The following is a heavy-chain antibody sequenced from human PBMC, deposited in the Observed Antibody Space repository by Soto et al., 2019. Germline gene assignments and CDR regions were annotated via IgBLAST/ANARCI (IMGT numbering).Heavy chain of an antibody. Sequence: QVQLQQWGTGLLKPSETLSLTCAVYGGSFSGSFSGYYWSWIRQSPGKGLEWIGEINFSGNTNYNPTLKSRFTISVDTSKNQSSLKVNSVTAADTAVFYCARRMGSGRYYFDSWGQGILVTVSS. CDR3: ARRMGSGRYYFDS. V-gene: IGHV4-34*01. CDR1: GGSFSGSFSGYY. J-gene: IGHJ4*02. D-gene: IGHD3-10*01. CDR2: INFSGNT.